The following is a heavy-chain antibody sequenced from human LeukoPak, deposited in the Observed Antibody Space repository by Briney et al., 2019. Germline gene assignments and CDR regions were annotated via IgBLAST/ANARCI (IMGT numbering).Heavy chain of an antibody. Sequence: PGGSLRLSCAASGFTFDDYAMHWVRQAPGKGLEWVSLIRWDGGTTYYADSVKGRFTISRDNSRNSLYLQMNSLRVEDTALYYCAKDTEYSDSSGLIDYWGQGTLVTVSS. V-gene: IGHV3-43D*03. CDR3: AKDTEYSDSSGLIDY. CDR1: GFTFDDYA. D-gene: IGHD6-6*01. CDR2: IRWDGGTT. J-gene: IGHJ4*02.